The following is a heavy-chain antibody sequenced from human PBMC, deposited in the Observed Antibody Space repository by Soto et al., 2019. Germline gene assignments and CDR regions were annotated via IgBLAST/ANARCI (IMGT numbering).Heavy chain of an antibody. Sequence: GASVKVSCKASGYTFTSYDINWVRQATGQGLEWMGWMNPNSGNTGYAQKFQGRVTMTRNTSISTAYMELSSLRSEDTAVYYCARGNKGRRWCSGGSCYENFDYWGQGTLVTVSS. V-gene: IGHV1-8*01. J-gene: IGHJ4*02. CDR2: MNPNSGNT. D-gene: IGHD2-15*01. CDR1: GYTFTSYD. CDR3: ARGNKGRRWCSGGSCYENFDY.